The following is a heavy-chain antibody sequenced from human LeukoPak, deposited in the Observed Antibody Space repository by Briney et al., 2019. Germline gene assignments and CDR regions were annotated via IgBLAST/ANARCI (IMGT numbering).Heavy chain of an antibody. V-gene: IGHV5-51*01. J-gene: IGHJ6*02. Sequence: HGESLKISCKGSGYSFTSYWIGWVRQMPGKGLEWMGIIYPGDSDTRYSPSFQGQVTISADKSISTAYLQWSSLKASDTAMYYCARGVPAAIRYYYGMDVWGQGTTVTVSS. D-gene: IGHD2-2*02. CDR2: IYPGDSDT. CDR3: ARGVPAAIRYYYGMDV. CDR1: GYSFTSYW.